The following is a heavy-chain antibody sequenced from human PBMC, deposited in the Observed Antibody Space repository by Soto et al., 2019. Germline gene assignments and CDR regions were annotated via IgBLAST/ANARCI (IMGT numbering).Heavy chain of an antibody. CDR1: GGSFSGYY. CDR3: ARRIVATETFDD. J-gene: IGHJ4*02. Sequence: SETLSLTCTVSGGSFSGYYWTWIRQPPGRGLEWIGFIYYAGSTKYNPSLNSRVTISVDTSKNQFSLTVTSVTAADTAVYDCARRIVATETFDDWGQGTLDTFSS. CDR2: IYYAGST. V-gene: IGHV4-59*08. D-gene: IGHD5-12*01.